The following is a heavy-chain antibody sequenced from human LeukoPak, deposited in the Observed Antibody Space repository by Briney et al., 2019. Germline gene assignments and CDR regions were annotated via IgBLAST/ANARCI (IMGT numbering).Heavy chain of an antibody. V-gene: IGHV3-30*03. CDR1: GFIFNNYA. CDR2: ISPDGTQK. J-gene: IGHJ4*02. CDR3: ARNLVGSGYYFDY. Sequence: GGSLRLSCAASGFIFNNYAIHWVRQAPGMGLQWVAVISPDGTQKYDADSVKGRFTISRDNSQKILYLQMNTLRTEDTAVYYCARNLVGSGYYFDYWGQGTLVTVSS. D-gene: IGHD3-22*01.